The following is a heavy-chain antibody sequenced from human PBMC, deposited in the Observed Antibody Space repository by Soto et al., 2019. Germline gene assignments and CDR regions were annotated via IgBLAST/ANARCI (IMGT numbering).Heavy chain of an antibody. CDR3: AALGVNFDH. Sequence: AASVKVSCKASGFTFTSSAVQWVRQARGQRLEWIGWIGVGSGNRHYAQKFQERVTITRDMSTNTAYKELSSLRSEDTAVYYCAALGVNFDHWGQGTLVTVSS. D-gene: IGHD2-8*01. V-gene: IGHV1-58*01. CDR2: IGVGSGNR. J-gene: IGHJ4*02. CDR1: GFTFTSSA.